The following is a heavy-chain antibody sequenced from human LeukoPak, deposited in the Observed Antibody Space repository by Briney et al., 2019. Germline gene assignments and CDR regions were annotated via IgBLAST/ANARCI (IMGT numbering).Heavy chain of an antibody. CDR2: IIPISGAT. CDR1: GGTFSNYA. V-gene: IGHV1-69*13. D-gene: IGHD1-26*01. CDR3: AREVGY. J-gene: IGHJ4*02. Sequence: ASVKVSCKASGGTFSNYAISWVRQAPGQGLEWMGGIIPISGATNYAQKFQGRVSITADESTSTAYMELSSLRSEDTAVYYCAREVGYWGQGTLVTVSS.